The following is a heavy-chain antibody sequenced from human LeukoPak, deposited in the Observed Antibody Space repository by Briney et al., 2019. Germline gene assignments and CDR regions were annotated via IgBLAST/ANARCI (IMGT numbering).Heavy chain of an antibody. CDR2: ISGGGDIT. J-gene: IGHJ4*02. CDR3: SKVFDRDAVDY. V-gene: IGHV3-23*01. CDR1: GFTFTKYA. Sequence: GGSLRLSCTASGFTFTKYAMSWVRQAPGKGLEWVSGISGGGDITYYADSVKGRFTISRDNSKNTLYLQMNSLRAEDTALYYCSKVFDRDAVDYWGQGTLVTVSS. D-gene: IGHD5-24*01.